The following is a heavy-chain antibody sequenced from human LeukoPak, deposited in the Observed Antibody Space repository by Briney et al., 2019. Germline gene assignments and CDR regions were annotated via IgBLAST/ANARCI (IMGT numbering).Heavy chain of an antibody. CDR2: INPNSGGT. J-gene: IGHJ4*02. V-gene: IGHV1-2*02. CDR3: ARELSGGYSYGYDY. D-gene: IGHD5-18*01. CDR1: GYTFTGYH. Sequence: ASVKVSCKASGYTFTGYHMHWVRQAPGQGLEWMGWINPNSGGTNYAQKFQGRVTMTRDTSISTAYMELSRLRSDDTAVYYCARELSGGYSYGYDYWGQGTLVTVSS.